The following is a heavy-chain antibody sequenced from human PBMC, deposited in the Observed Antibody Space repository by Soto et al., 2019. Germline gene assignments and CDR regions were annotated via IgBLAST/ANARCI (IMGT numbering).Heavy chain of an antibody. J-gene: IGHJ4*02. CDR2: ISGSGDST. Sequence: GGSLRLSCAASGFTFSSYAMSWVHQAPGKGLEWVSAISGSGDSTSYADSVKGRFTISRDNSKNTLYLQMNSLRAEDTAVYYCARGATTLTTVVTVDWGQGTLVTVSS. CDR3: ARGATTLTTVVTVD. D-gene: IGHD4-17*01. V-gene: IGHV3-23*01. CDR1: GFTFSSYA.